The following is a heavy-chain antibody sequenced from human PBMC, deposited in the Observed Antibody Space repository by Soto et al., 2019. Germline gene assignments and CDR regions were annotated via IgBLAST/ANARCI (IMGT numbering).Heavy chain of an antibody. D-gene: IGHD1-26*01. Sequence: EVQLSVSGGDLRQPGGSLRLSCAASGFTFTNYAMTWVRQTPGKGLEWVSGISASGGLKYYADSVQGRFTVSRDNSKNILYLQMDNLRDEDTALYYCAREVGAPSGWLDPWGQGTQVTVSS. V-gene: IGHV3-23*01. CDR2: ISASGGLK. J-gene: IGHJ5*02. CDR3: AREVGAPSGWLDP. CDR1: GFTFTNYA.